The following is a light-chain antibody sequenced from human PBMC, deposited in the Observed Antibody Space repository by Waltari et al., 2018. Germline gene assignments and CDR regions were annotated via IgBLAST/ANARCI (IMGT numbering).Light chain of an antibody. Sequence: QSALTPPASVSGSPGQSITLSCTGPSSDVGDYNLVFWYQQHPGKAPKLMIYEGNKRPSGFSNRFSGSKSGNMASLTISGLQAEDEADYYCCSYAGSSAPRVFGGGTKLTVL. CDR1: SSDVGDYNL. J-gene: IGLJ3*02. CDR2: EGN. V-gene: IGLV2-23*01. CDR3: CSYAGSSAPRV.